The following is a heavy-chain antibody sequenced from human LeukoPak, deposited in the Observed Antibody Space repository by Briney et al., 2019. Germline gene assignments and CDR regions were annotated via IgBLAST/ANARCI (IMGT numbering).Heavy chain of an antibody. CDR2: INPSGGST. CDR1: GYTFTSYY. D-gene: IGHD1-26*01. CDR3: ARDSLHRSDTVYSGSYSNFDY. Sequence: ASVKVSCKASGYTFTSYYMHWVRQAPGQGLEWMGIINPSGGSTSYAQKFQGRVTMTRDMSTSTVYMELSSLRSEDTAVYYCARDSLHRSDTVYSGSYSNFDYWGQGTLVTVSS. J-gene: IGHJ4*02. V-gene: IGHV1-46*01.